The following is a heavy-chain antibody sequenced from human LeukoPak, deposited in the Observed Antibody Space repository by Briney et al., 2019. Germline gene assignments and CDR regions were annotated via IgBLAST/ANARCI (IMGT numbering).Heavy chain of an antibody. V-gene: IGHV3-23*01. D-gene: IGHD5-12*01. J-gene: IGHJ4*02. CDR3: AKVSGSGYSYGFDY. Sequence: GGSLRLSCAASGFTFSTYAMSWVRQAPGRGLEWVSAISGSGASTYYADSVKGRFTISRDNSKNTLYLQMNILRAEDTAVYYCAKVSGSGYSYGFDYWGQGTLVTVSS. CDR1: GFTFSTYA. CDR2: ISGSGAST.